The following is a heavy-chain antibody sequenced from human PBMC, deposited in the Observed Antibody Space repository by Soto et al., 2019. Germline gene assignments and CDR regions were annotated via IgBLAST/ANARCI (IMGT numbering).Heavy chain of an antibody. D-gene: IGHD4-17*01. CDR3: AKRTVGWYFDL. CDR1: GFTFSSYA. Sequence: EVKLLESGGGLVQPGGSLRLSCAASGFTFSSYAMSWVRQAPGKGLEWVSVISGSGGSTYYADSVKGRFTISRDNSKNALYLQINSLRAEDTAVYYCAKRTVGWYFDLWGRGTLVTVSS. V-gene: IGHV3-23*01. J-gene: IGHJ2*01. CDR2: ISGSGGST.